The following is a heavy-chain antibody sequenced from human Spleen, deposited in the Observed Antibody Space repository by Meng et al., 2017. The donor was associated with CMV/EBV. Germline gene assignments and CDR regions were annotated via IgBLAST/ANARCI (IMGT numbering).Heavy chain of an antibody. Sequence: QGHLRGWGPGLVKPSETLSLTCTVSGGSISSGDSYWSWIRQPPGKGLEWIGEINHSGSTNYNPSLKSRVTISVDTSKNQFSLKLSSVTAADTAVYYCARGDVHAPYSSSWYTRGGYFDYWGQGTLVTVSS. J-gene: IGHJ4*02. CDR2: INHSGST. D-gene: IGHD6-13*01. V-gene: IGHV4-30-4*01. CDR1: GGSISSGDSY. CDR3: ARGDVHAPYSSSWYTRGGYFDY.